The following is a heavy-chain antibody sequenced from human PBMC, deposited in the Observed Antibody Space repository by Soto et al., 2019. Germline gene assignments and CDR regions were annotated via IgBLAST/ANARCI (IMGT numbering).Heavy chain of an antibody. CDR3: ARSIRIAVARNHFDY. CDR2: ISYDGSNK. V-gene: IGHV3-30-3*01. J-gene: IGHJ4*02. CDR1: VFTCRSSA. Sequence: GWSPSLSCAASVFTCRSSALHWVRPAPGKGLEWVAVISYDGSNKYYADSVKGRFTISRDNSKNTLYLQMNSLRAEDTAVYYCARSIRIAVARNHFDYWGQGTLVTVSS. D-gene: IGHD6-19*01.